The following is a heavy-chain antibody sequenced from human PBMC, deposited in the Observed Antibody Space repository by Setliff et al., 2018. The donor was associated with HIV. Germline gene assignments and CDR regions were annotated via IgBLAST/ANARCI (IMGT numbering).Heavy chain of an antibody. CDR2: IYSGGST. CDR1: GFTVSSNY. V-gene: IGHV3-53*01. CDR3: AREIRAGDYPPYNYYFYMDV. D-gene: IGHD4-17*01. Sequence: GGSLRLSCAASGFTVSSNYMSWVRQAPGKGLEWVSVIYSGGSTYYADSVKGRFTISRHNSKNTLYLQMNSLRAEDTALYYCAREIRAGDYPPYNYYFYMDVWGKGTTVTVSS. J-gene: IGHJ6*03.